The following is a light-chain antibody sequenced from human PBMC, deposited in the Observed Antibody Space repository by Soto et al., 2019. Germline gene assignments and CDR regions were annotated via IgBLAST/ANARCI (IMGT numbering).Light chain of an antibody. CDR3: QQRSVWPLT. J-gene: IGKJ4*01. Sequence: EILLTQFPATLSLSPGDGATLSCRASQSVSSYLAWYQQKRGQAPRLLIYDSSHRATGVPARFSGSGSGTDFSLIISSLEPEDFAVYYCQQRSVWPLTFGGGTKV. CDR1: QSVSSY. V-gene: IGKV3-11*01. CDR2: DSS.